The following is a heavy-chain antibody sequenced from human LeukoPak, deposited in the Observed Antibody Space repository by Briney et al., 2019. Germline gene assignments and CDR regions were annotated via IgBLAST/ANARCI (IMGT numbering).Heavy chain of an antibody. J-gene: IGHJ4*02. V-gene: IGHV3-21*01. CDR3: AIAYCSGGTCYPFVH. CDR1: GFTLSHYI. D-gene: IGHD2-15*01. Sequence: PGGSLRLPCAVSGFTLSHYIMRRVRQAPGKGLEWVSSISSSSSYIYYADSVKGRFTISRDNAKNPLSLEMNSLRAEDTAVYYCAIAYCSGGTCYPFVHWGQGTLVTVSS. CDR2: ISSSSSYI.